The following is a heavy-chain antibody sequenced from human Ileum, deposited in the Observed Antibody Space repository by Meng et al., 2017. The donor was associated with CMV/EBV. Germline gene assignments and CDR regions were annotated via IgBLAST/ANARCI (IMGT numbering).Heavy chain of an antibody. CDR1: GGSISSGASY. D-gene: IGHD3-10*01. CDR2: MSYSGST. V-gene: IGHV4-30-4*01. J-gene: IGHJ4*02. Sequence: SGGSISSGASYWSWIRPPPGKGLEWIGYMSYSGSTYYNPALKSRVTISGDRSKNQFSLKLTSVTAADTAVYYCGRVLDNILRGIDLDYWGQGTPVTVSS. CDR3: GRVLDNILRGIDLDY.